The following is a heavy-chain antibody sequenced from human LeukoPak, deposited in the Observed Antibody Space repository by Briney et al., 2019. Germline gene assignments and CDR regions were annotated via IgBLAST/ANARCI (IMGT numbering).Heavy chain of an antibody. CDR1: GGSISSYF. D-gene: IGHD1-7*01. V-gene: IGHV4-59*01. Sequence: SETLSLTCTVSGGSISSYFWNWIRQPPGKGLEWIGYIYYSGSTNYNPSLKSRVTISVDTSKNQFSLKLSSVTAADTAVYYCASGGWNYPFDYWGQGTLVTVSS. J-gene: IGHJ4*02. CDR3: ASGGWNYPFDY. CDR2: IYYSGST.